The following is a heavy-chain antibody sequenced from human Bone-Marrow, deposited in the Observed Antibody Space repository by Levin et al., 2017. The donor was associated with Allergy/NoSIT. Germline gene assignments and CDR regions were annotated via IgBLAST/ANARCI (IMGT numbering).Heavy chain of an antibody. V-gene: IGHV3-7*01. J-gene: IGHJ4*02. D-gene: IGHD2-21*02. CDR3: ARDRRDSD. Sequence: LSLTCAASGFIFSDCWVTWVRQAPGKGLEWVASINPDGSEKYYVDSVKGRFTISRDNAKNSLFLQMNSLRAEDTALYFCARDRRDSDWGQGTLVTVSS. CDR1: GFIFSDCW. CDR2: INPDGSEK.